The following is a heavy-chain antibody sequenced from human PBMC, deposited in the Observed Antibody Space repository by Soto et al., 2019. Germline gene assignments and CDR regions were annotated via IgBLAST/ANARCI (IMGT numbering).Heavy chain of an antibody. D-gene: IGHD5-18*01. CDR3: ARDRGSYDLDY. CDR2: IWYDGSNK. CDR1: GFTFSSYG. Sequence: GGSLRLSCAASGFTFSSYGMHWVRQAPGKGLEWVAVIWYDGSNKYYADSVKGRFTISRDNSKNTLYLQMNSLRAEDTAVYYCARDRGSYDLDYWGQGTLVTVSS. J-gene: IGHJ4*02. V-gene: IGHV3-33*01.